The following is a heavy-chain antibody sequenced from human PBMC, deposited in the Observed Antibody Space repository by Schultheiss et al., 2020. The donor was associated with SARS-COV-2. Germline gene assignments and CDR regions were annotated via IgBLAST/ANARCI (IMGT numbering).Heavy chain of an antibody. CDR1: GFTFDDYT. CDR2: IGTAGDP. CDR3: ARDSSEYYDFWSGYPPGDY. J-gene: IGHJ4*02. V-gene: IGHV3-13*05. Sequence: GESLKISCAASGFTFDDYTMHWVRQAPGKGLEWVSAIGTAGDPYYPGSVKGRFTISRDNSKNTLYLQMNSLRAEDTAVYYCARDSSEYYDFWSGYPPGDYWGQGTLVTVSS. D-gene: IGHD3-3*01.